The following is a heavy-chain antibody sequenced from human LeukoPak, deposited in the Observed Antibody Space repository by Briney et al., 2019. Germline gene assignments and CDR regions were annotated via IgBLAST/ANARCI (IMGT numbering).Heavy chain of an antibody. V-gene: IGHV4-34*01. J-gene: IGHJ6*04. CDR1: GGSFSGYY. CDR2: INHSGST. Sequence: SETLSLTCAVYGGSFSGYYWSWIRQPPGKGLEWIGEINHSGSTNYNPSLKSRVTISVVTSKNQFSLKLSSVTAADTAVYYCARGRPKNYYGMDVWGKGTTVTVSS. CDR3: ARGRPKNYYGMDV.